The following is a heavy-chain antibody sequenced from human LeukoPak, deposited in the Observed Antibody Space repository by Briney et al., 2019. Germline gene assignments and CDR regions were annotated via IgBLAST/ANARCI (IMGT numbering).Heavy chain of an antibody. J-gene: IGHJ3*02. V-gene: IGHV4-39*01. CDR1: GGSISSSSYY. CDR3: ASQAGSKDAFDI. CDR2: IYYSGST. Sequence: SETLSLTCTVSGGSISSSSYYWGWIRQPPGKGLEWIGSIYYSGSTYYNPSLKSRVTISVDTSKNQFSLKLSSVTAADTAVYYCASQAGSKDAFDIWGQGTMVTVSS.